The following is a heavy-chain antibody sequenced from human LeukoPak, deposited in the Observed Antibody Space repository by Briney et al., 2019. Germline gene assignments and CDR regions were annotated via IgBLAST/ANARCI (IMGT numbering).Heavy chain of an antibody. CDR2: IYSTGST. J-gene: IGHJ5*02. CDR3: ARDYGDSRNYNWFDP. CDR1: GGSISSGGHY. Sequence: KPSETLSLTCTVSGGSISSGGHYWSWIRQPAGKGLEYLGRIYSTGSTNYNPSLRSRVTISVDTSKNHFSLELTSVTAADTAVYYCARDYGDSRNYNWFDPWGQGTLVTVSS. V-gene: IGHV4-61*02. D-gene: IGHD4-17*01.